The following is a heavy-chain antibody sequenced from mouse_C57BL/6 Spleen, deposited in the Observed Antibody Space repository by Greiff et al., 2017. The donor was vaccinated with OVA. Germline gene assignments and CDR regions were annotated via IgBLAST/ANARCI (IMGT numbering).Heavy chain of an antibody. D-gene: IGHD1-1*01. CDR1: GYSFTDYN. CDR2: INPNYGTT. V-gene: IGHV1-39*01. CDR3: ARGTTVVEGICDY. J-gene: IGHJ2*01. Sequence: EVKLVESGPELVKPGASVKISCKASGYSFTDYNMNWVKQSNGKSLEWIGVINPNYGTTSYNQKFKGKATLTVDQSSSTAYMQLNSLTSEDSAVYYCARGTTVVEGICDYWGQGTTLTVSS.